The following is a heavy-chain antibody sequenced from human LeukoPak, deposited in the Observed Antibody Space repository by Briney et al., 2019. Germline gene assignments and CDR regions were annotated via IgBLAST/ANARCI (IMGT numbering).Heavy chain of an antibody. CDR1: GGSISSGDYY. D-gene: IGHD5-12*01. CDR3: ARDGEATGGAFDI. V-gene: IGHV4-30-4*08. Sequence: KPSETLSLTCTVSGGSISSGDYYWSWIRQPPGKGLEWIGYIYYSGSTYYNPSLKSRVTISVDTSKNQFSLKLSSVTAADTAVYYCARDGEATGGAFDIWGQGTMVTVSS. J-gene: IGHJ3*02. CDR2: IYYSGST.